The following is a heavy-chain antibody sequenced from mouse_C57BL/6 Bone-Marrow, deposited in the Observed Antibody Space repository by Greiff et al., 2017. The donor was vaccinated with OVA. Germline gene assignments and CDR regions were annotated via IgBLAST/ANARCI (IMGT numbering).Heavy chain of an antibody. CDR2: IDPENGDT. J-gene: IGHJ2*01. CDR3: TSYGSFDY. Sequence: EVKLQQSGAELVRPGASVKLSCTASGFNIKDDYMHWVKQRPEQGLEWIGWIDPENGDTEYASKFQGKATIPADTSSNTAYLQRSSLTSEDTAVYYCTSYGSFDYWGQGTTLTVSS. D-gene: IGHD2-1*01. V-gene: IGHV14-4*01. CDR1: GFNIKDDY.